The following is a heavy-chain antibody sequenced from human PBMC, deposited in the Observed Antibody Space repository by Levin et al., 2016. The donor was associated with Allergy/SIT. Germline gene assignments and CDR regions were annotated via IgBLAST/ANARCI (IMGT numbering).Heavy chain of an antibody. CDR2: IYGGGDRI. Sequence: LSLTCAASGFTFSSYEMNWVRQAPGKGLQWVAGIYGGGDRIFYADAVKGRFTISRDNSKNMLYLQMDSLRAEDTAIYYCAKDRKPDGKWEIDYWGPGDPGHRLL. V-gene: IGHV3-23*01. D-gene: IGHD1-26*01. CDR1: GFTFSSYE. J-gene: IGHJ4*02. CDR3: AKDRKPDGKWEIDY.